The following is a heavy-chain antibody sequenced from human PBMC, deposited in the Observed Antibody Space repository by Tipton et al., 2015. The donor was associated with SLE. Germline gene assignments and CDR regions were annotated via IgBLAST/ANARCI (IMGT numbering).Heavy chain of an antibody. V-gene: IGHV3-30*04. J-gene: IGHJ4*02. D-gene: IGHD3-10*01. CDR1: GFTFSSYA. CDR3: ASGGGFGELFPNLFDY. CDR2: ISYDGSNK. Sequence: SLRLSCAASGFTFSSYAMHWVRQAPGKGLEWVAVISYDGSNKYYADSVKGRFTISRDNSKNTLYLQMNSLRAEDTAVYYCASGGGFGELFPNLFDYWGQGTLVTVSS.